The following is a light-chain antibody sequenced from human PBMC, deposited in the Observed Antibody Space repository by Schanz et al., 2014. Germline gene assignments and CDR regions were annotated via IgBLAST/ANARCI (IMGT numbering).Light chain of an antibody. V-gene: IGKV3D-15*01. CDR1: QSLSRD. Sequence: EIVLTQSPGTLSLSPGERATLSCRGSQSLSRDYLAWYQQKPGQAPRLVIYDASSRATGIPARFSGSGSGTEFTLTISSLQSEDFAVYYCQQYNNWPRTFGQGTKVEIK. J-gene: IGKJ1*01. CDR2: DAS. CDR3: QQYNNWPRT.